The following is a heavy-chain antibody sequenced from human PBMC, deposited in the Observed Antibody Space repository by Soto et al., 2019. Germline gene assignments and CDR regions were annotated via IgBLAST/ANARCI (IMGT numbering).Heavy chain of an antibody. V-gene: IGHV4-30-2*01. J-gene: IGHJ3*01. D-gene: IGHD2-15*01. CDR3: ASNVAADDALDV. CDR1: GGSISSGGYS. Sequence: PSETLSLTCAVSGGSISSGGYSWTWIRQPPGKGLEWIGYIYHSGNTYYNPSLKSRVTISGDRSKNQFTLNLSSVTAADTAVYYCASNVAADDALDVCGQGTMVTV. CDR2: IYHSGNT.